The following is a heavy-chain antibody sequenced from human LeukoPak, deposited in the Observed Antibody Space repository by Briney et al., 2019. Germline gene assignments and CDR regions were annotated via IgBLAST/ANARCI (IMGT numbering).Heavy chain of an antibody. D-gene: IGHD3-9*01. CDR3: ARDWLLRYSEGGFDY. Sequence: ASVKVSCKASGYAFTGYYIHWVRQAPGQGLEWIGWINPDTDGREYAPKFQGGVTMTRDTSISTAYMELSRLTSDDTAVYYCARDWLLRYSEGGFDYWGQGTLVTVSS. J-gene: IGHJ4*02. CDR1: GYAFTGYY. V-gene: IGHV1-2*02. CDR2: INPDTDGR.